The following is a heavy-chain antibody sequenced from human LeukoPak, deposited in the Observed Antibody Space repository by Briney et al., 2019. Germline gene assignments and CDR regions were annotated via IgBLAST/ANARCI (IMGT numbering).Heavy chain of an antibody. D-gene: IGHD6-6*01. J-gene: IGHJ6*02. CDR1: GYTFTSYY. Sequence: GSSVKVSCKASGYTFTSYYMHWVRQAPGQGLEWMGIINPSGGSTSYAQKFQGRVTMTRDTSTSTVYMELSSLRSEDTAVYYCARWIAARLITPGPPPVYGMDVWGQGTTVTVSS. V-gene: IGHV1-46*01. CDR3: ARWIAARLITPGPPPVYGMDV. CDR2: INPSGGST.